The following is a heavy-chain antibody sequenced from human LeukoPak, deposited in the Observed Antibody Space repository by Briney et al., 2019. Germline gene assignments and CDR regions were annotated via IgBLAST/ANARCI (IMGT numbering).Heavy chain of an antibody. CDR3: ARVDCSGGSCYTSFDY. V-gene: IGHV1-69*05. D-gene: IGHD2-15*01. CDR1: GGTLSSYA. Sequence: ASVKVSCKASGGTLSSYAISWVRQAPGQGLEWMGGIIPIFGTANYAQKFQGRVTITTDESTSTAYMELSSLRSEDTAVYYCARVDCSGGSCYTSFDYWGQGTLVTVSS. CDR2: IIPIFGTA. J-gene: IGHJ4*02.